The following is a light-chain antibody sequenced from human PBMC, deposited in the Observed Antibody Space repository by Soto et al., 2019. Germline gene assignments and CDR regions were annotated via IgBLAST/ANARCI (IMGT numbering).Light chain of an antibody. CDR1: QSVNSN. CDR3: QQYNNWPPTWR. J-gene: IGKJ1*01. V-gene: IGKV3-15*01. Sequence: IVMTQSPATLSMSPGERATLSCRASQSVNSNLAGYQQKPGQAPRLLIYGAPTRATGIPYRFRGSRSGTAFTLTISSLQSEDFGVYYCQQYNNWPPTWRLGEGIKVEIK. CDR2: GAP.